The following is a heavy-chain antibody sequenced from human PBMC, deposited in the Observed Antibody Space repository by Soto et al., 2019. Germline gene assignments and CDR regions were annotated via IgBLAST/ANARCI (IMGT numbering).Heavy chain of an antibody. CDR2: IIPIFDTA. CDR3: ARDGYSGYDSMTAAGERGDY. Sequence: GASVKVSCKTSGGTFSSYAISWVRQAPGQGLEWMGGIIPIFDTANYAQKLQGRVTITADESTSTAYMELRSLRSEDTAVYYCARDGYSGYDSMTAAGERGDYWGQGTLVTVSS. V-gene: IGHV1-69*13. J-gene: IGHJ4*02. D-gene: IGHD5-12*01. CDR1: GGTFSSYA.